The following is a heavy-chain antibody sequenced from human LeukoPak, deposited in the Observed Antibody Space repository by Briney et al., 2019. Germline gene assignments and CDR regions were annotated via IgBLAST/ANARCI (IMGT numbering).Heavy chain of an antibody. Sequence: GGSLRLSCAASGFTFSDYYMSWIRQAPGKGLEWLSYISSSSSYTNYADSVKGRFTISRDNAKNSLYLQMNSLRAEDTAVYYCAGGISLYYFDYWGQGTLVTVSS. V-gene: IGHV3-11*05. J-gene: IGHJ4*02. CDR2: ISSSSSYT. CDR3: AGGISLYYFDY. CDR1: GFTFSDYY.